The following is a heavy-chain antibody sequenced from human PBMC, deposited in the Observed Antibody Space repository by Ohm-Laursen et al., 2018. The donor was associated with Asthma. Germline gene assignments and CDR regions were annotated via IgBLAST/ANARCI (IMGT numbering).Heavy chain of an antibody. CDR1: GFTFSSYG. D-gene: IGHD2-8*02. CDR3: AREGESKLGVLVVYSYGMDV. Sequence: GSLRLSCAASGFTFSSYGMSWVRQAPGKGLEWVANIKKDGSENYYEDSVTGRFTISRDNGKTSLYLQMNSLRPEDKAVYYCAREGESKLGVLVVYSYGMDVWCQGTTVTVS. V-gene: IGHV3-7*01. J-gene: IGHJ6*02. CDR2: IKKDGSEN.